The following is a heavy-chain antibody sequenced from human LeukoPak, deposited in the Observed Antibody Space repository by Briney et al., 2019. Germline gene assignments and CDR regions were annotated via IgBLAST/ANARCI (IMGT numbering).Heavy chain of an antibody. D-gene: IGHD6-19*01. Sequence: PSETLSLTCAVYGGSFNGYYWSWIRKPPGTGLEWIGEINHSGSTNYNPSLKSRVTISVDTSKNQFSLKLSSVTAADTAVYYCARGRGSSGWYNDYWGQGTLVTVSS. CDR3: ARGRGSSGWYNDY. CDR1: GGSFNGYY. J-gene: IGHJ4*02. V-gene: IGHV4-34*01. CDR2: INHSGST.